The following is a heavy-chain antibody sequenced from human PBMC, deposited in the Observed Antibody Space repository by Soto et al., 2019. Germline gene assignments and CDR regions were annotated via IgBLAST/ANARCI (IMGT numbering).Heavy chain of an antibody. CDR1: GGSISSYY. D-gene: IGHD3-10*01. V-gene: IGHV4-59*08. CDR2: IYYSGST. CDR3: ARRSTQLWFGEFDY. J-gene: IGHJ4*02. Sequence: SETLSLTCTVSGGSISSYYWSWIRQPPGKGLERIGYIYYSGSTNYNPSLKSRVTISVDTSKNRFSLKLSSVTAADTAVYYCARRSTQLWFGEFDYWGQGTLVTVSS.